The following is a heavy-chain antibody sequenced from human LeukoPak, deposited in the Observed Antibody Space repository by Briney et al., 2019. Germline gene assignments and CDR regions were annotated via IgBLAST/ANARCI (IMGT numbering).Heavy chain of an antibody. Sequence: PGGSLRLSCAASGFTFSSYEMNRVRQAPGKGLQWISYIRSGGTTIYYADSVKGRFTISRDDAENSLYLQMNSLRAEDTAVYYCARDKGSDGIGFWGQGTLVTVSS. CDR1: GFTFSSYE. CDR2: IRSGGTTI. V-gene: IGHV3-48*03. CDR3: ARDKGSDGIGF. J-gene: IGHJ4*02. D-gene: IGHD1-26*01.